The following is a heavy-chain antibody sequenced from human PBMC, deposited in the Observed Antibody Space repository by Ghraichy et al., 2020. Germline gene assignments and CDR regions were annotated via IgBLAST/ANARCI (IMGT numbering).Heavy chain of an antibody. CDR3: ARWFYHDGTDYYRHFDY. V-gene: IGHV4-31*03. CDR2: MHNSGST. D-gene: IGHD3-22*01. J-gene: IGHJ4*02. Sequence: SETQSLTYTVSGGSISSIGYYWSWIRQHPGKGLEWIGYMHNSGSTYYNPSLKSRVSISGDRSKNQFSLKVTSVTAADTAVYYCARWFYHDGTDYYRHFDYWGQGTLVTVSS. CDR1: GGSISSIGYY.